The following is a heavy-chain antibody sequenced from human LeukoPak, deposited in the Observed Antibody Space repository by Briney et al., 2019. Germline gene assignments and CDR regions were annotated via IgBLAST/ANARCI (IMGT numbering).Heavy chain of an antibody. CDR2: IYHSGST. Sequence: SQTLSLTCAVSGGSISSGGYSWSWIRQPPGKGLEWIGYIYHSGSTYYNPSLKSRVTISVDRSKNQFSLKLSSVTTADTAVYYCARCDSSGYYPYYYYGMDVWDQGTTVAVSS. D-gene: IGHD3-22*01. CDR3: ARCDSSGYYPYYYYGMDV. J-gene: IGHJ6*02. V-gene: IGHV4-30-2*01. CDR1: GGSISSGGYS.